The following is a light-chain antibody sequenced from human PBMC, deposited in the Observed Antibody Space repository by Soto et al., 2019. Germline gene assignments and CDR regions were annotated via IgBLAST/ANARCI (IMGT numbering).Light chain of an antibody. CDR2: DVS. CDR1: SSDVGCYNY. CDR3: CSYAGSYTYV. J-gene: IGLJ1*01. V-gene: IGLV2-11*01. Sequence: QSALTQPRSVSGSPGQSVTISCTGTSSDVGCYNYVSWYQQHPGKAPKLMIYDVSKRPSGVPDRFSGSKSGNTASLNISGLQAEDESDYYCCSYAGSYTYVFGTGTKVTVL.